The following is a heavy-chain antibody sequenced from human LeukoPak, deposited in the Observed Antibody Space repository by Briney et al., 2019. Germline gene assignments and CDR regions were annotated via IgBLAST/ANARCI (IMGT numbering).Heavy chain of an antibody. Sequence: PSDTLSLTCTVSGGSIRSSGYYWGWIRQPPGKGLEWIGSIYYSGSTYYNPSLKSRVTISVDTSKNQFSLKLSSVTAADTAVYYCARHLDGYNYYYYYYMDVWGKGATVTVSS. CDR2: IYYSGST. J-gene: IGHJ6*03. V-gene: IGHV4-39*01. CDR1: GGSIRSSGYY. D-gene: IGHD5-24*01. CDR3: ARHLDGYNYYYYYYMDV.